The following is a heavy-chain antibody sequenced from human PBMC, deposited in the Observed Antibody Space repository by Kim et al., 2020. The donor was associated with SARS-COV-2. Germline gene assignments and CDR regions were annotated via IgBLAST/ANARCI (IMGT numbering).Heavy chain of an antibody. J-gene: IGHJ5*02. CDR3: ARHTFVSDIVVVPADGTWGAPWFDP. D-gene: IGHD2-2*01. CDR1: GGSISSSSYY. Sequence: SETLSLTCTVSGGSISSSSYYWGWIRQPPGKGLEWIGSIYYSGSTYYNPSLKSRVTISVDTSKNQFSLKLSSVTAADTAVYYCARHTFVSDIVVVPADGTWGAPWFDPWGQGTLVTVSS. V-gene: IGHV4-39*01. CDR2: IYYSGST.